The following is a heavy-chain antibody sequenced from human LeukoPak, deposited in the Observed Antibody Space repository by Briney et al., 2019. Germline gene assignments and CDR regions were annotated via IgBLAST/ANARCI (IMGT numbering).Heavy chain of an antibody. CDR1: GFTFSSYA. J-gene: IGHJ5*02. CDR3: ATRRFDP. V-gene: IGHV3-30*04. CDR2: ISYDGSNK. Sequence: GGSLRLSCAASGFTFSSYAMHWVRQAPGKGLEWVAVISYDGSNKYYADSVKGRFTISRDNSKNTLYLQINSLRAEDTAVYYCATRRFDPRGQGTLVTVSS.